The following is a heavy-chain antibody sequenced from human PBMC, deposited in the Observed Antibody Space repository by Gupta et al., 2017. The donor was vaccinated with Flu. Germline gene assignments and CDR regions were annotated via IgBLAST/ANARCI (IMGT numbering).Heavy chain of an antibody. D-gene: IGHD2-2*01. J-gene: IGHJ4*02. CDR3: GRGQTCPGAKYYFDS. V-gene: IGHV3-49*02. CDR2: TRRREFCMIP. Sequence: TWVGRAPGKGREWVAVTRRREFCMIPEYAPAGKGRFTVSRDDSKSISYLQMESLQTEDTAVYYCGRGQTCPGAKYYFDSWGQGTLVPVS.